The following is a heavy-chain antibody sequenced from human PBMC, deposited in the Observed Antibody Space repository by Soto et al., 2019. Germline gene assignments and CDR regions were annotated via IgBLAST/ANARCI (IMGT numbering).Heavy chain of an antibody. V-gene: IGHV4-30-4*01. D-gene: IGHD6-6*01. CDR3: ARVGSSIAGRPFDY. CDR2: IYYSGST. J-gene: IGHJ4*02. CDR1: GGSISSGDYY. Sequence: QVQLQESGPGLVKPSQTLSLTCTVSGGSISSGDYYWSWIRQPPGKGLEWIGYIYYSGSTYYNPSLKSRVTIXXXTXQNQFALKLSSVTAADTAVYYCARVGSSIAGRPFDYWGQGTLVTVSS.